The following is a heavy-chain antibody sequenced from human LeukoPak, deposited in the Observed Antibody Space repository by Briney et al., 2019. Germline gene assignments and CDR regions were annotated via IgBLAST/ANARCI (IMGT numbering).Heavy chain of an antibody. CDR2: INTNTGNP. Sequence: ASVKVSCKASGYTLTDYAMNWVRQAPGQGLEWMGWINTNTGNPTYAQGFTGRFVFSLDTSVSTTYLQISSLKPEDTVVYYCARGIGIGTVLMVHGNMDVWGKGTTVTVSS. CDR1: GYTLTDYA. CDR3: ARGIGIGTVLMVHGNMDV. J-gene: IGHJ6*03. V-gene: IGHV7-4-1*02. D-gene: IGHD2-8*01.